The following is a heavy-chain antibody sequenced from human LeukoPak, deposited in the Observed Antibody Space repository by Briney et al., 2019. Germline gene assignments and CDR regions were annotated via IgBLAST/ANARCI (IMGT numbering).Heavy chain of an antibody. CDR3: AREGWQRLPDH. J-gene: IGHJ4*02. V-gene: IGHV4-61*09. CDR2: NHTSGIT. D-gene: IGHD5-12*01. Sequence: SETLSLTCTVSGGSINSNDYYWSWLRQPVGEEPEWIGQNHTSGITTYNPSLKSRVTISIDTSKTQFSLRLNSGTAADTAVYYCAREGWQRLPDHWGQGTLVTVSS. CDR1: GGSINSNDYY.